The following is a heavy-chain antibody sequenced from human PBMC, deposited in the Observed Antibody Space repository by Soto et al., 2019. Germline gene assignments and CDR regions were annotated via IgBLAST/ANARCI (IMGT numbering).Heavy chain of an antibody. V-gene: IGHV4-30-4*01. CDR2: IYYSGST. CDR1: GGSISSGEYY. Sequence: SETLSLTCTVSGGSISSGEYYWSWIRQPPGKGLEWIGYIYYSGSTYYNPSLKSRVTTSVDTSKNQFSLKLSSVTAADTAVYYCARELGATPMNYYYCMDVCGQETTVTFSS. D-gene: IGHD1-26*01. CDR3: ARELGATPMNYYYCMDV. J-gene: IGHJ6*02.